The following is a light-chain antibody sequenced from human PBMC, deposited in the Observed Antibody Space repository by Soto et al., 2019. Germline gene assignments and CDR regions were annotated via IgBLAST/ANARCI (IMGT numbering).Light chain of an antibody. J-gene: IGLJ1*01. V-gene: IGLV2-14*01. CDR1: SSDVGDFNY. Sequence: QYALMHPASVSGSPGQSITISCTGTSSDVGDFNYVSWYQQHPGQDPKLMIFDVSNRPSGVSNLFSGSKSGNTASLTISGLQAEDEADYYCSSYARSSTRVFGTGTKFA. CDR3: SSYARSSTRV. CDR2: DVS.